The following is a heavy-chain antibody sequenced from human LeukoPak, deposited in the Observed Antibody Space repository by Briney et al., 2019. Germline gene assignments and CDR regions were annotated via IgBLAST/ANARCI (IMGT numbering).Heavy chain of an antibody. D-gene: IGHD6-6*01. Sequence: SETLSLTCAVYGGSFSGNTWGWFRQPPGKGLEWIGSIYNSGSTYYNPSLKGRVTISVDTSKNQFSLKLSSVAAADTAVYYCVRSSSSIFDYWGQGTLVTVSS. CDR1: GGSFSGNT. CDR3: VRSSSSIFDY. J-gene: IGHJ4*02. V-gene: IGHV4-38-2*01. CDR2: IYNSGST.